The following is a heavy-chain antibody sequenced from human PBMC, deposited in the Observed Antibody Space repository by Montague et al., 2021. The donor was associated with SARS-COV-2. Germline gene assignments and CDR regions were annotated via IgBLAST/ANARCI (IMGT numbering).Heavy chain of an antibody. J-gene: IGHJ5*02. Sequence: SETLSLTCAVYTDSFSGYYWSWIRQSPGKGLEWIGEITHSGSTNHNPSLQSRVTISVDKSKKQVSLKLRSLTAADTAVYYCARGADYDFWSGFLRYKWFGPWGQGTPVIASS. CDR1: TDSFSGYY. CDR3: ARGADYDFWSGFLRYKWFGP. V-gene: IGHV4-34*01. D-gene: IGHD3-3*01. CDR2: ITHSGST.